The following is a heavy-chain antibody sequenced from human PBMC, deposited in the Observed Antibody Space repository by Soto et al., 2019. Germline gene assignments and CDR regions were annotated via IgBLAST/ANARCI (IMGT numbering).Heavy chain of an antibody. Sequence: QITLKESGPTLVKPTQTLTLTCSFSGFSLTNSGVGVGWIRQPPGKALEWLAFIYWDDEKHYRPSLQSRLTVTKDTAKGQVVLTMTNMDPVDTATYYCAHPRSITYYGGGGDFDYWGQGTLVIVSS. J-gene: IGHJ4*02. CDR3: AHPRSITYYGGGGDFDY. CDR2: IYWDDEK. CDR1: GFSLTNSGVG. D-gene: IGHD3-10*01. V-gene: IGHV2-5*02.